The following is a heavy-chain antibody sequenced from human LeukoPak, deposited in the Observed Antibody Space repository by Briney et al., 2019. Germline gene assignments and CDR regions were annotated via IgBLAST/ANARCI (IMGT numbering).Heavy chain of an antibody. Sequence: SVKVSCKASGGTFSSYALSWVRQAPGQGLEWMGGIIPIFGTANYAQKFQGRVTITADESTSTAYMELSSLRSEDTAVYYCARDALPYYDILTGYYHLDYWGQGTLVTVSS. V-gene: IGHV1-69*13. CDR2: IIPIFGTA. CDR3: ARDALPYYDILTGYYHLDY. D-gene: IGHD3-9*01. CDR1: GGTFSSYA. J-gene: IGHJ4*02.